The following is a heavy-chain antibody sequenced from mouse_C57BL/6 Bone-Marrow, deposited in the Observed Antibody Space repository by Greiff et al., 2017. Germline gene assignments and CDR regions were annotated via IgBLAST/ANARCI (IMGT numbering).Heavy chain of an antibody. CDR1: GYTFTSYW. CDR2: IDPSDSYT. V-gene: IGHV1-50*01. Sequence: QVQLQQPGAELVKPGASVKLSCKASGYTFTSYWMQWVKQRPGQGLEWIGEIDPSDSYTNYNQKFKGKATLTVDTSSSTAYMQLSSLTSEDPAVYYCARFGLGSDYWGQGTTLTVSS. D-gene: IGHD3-3*01. J-gene: IGHJ2*01. CDR3: ARFGLGSDY.